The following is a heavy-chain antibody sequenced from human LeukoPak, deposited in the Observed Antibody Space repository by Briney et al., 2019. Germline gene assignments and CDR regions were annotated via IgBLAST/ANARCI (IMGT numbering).Heavy chain of an antibody. CDR1: GYTFTSYG. CDR2: ISAYNGNT. CDR3: ARDRVVPAARGAFDI. V-gene: IGHV1-18*01. D-gene: IGHD2-2*01. Sequence: GASVKVSCKASGYTFTSYGIIWVRQAPGQGLEWMGWISAYNGNTNYAQKLQGRVTMTTDTSTSTAYMELRSLRSDDTAVYYCARDRVVPAARGAFDIWGQGTMVTVSS. J-gene: IGHJ3*02.